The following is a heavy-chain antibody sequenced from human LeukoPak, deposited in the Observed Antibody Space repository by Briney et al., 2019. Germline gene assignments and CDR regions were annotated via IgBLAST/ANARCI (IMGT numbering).Heavy chain of an antibody. J-gene: IGHJ4*02. V-gene: IGHV1-18*01. CDR3: ARDPGDYYDSSGYYTIDY. CDR2: ISAYNGNT. CDR1: GYTFTSYG. Sequence: SVKVSCKASGYTFTSYGISWVRQAPGQGLEWMGWISAYNGNTNYAQKLQGRVTMTTDTSTSTAFMELRSLRSDDTAVYYCARDPGDYYDSSGYYTIDYWGQGTLVTVSS. D-gene: IGHD3-22*01.